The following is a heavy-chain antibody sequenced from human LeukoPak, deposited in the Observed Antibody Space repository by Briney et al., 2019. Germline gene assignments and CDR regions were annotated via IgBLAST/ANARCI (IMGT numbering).Heavy chain of an antibody. CDR3: ASARYYGSGSFGYYYGLDV. Sequence: SETLSLTCTVSGGSISSSSYYWGWIRQHPGKGLEWIGYIYHSGSTYYNPSLKSRLTISIDTSKEQFSLRVSSVTAADTAVYYCASARYYGSGSFGYYYGLDVWGQGTTVTVSS. CDR1: GGSISSSSYY. V-gene: IGHV4-31*03. CDR2: IYHSGST. J-gene: IGHJ6*02. D-gene: IGHD3-10*01.